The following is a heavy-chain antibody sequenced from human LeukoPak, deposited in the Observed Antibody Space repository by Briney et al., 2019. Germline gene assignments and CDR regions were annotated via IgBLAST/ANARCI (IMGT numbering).Heavy chain of an antibody. Sequence: GGSLRLSCAASGFPFHNYWMTWVRQAPGKGLEWVANINQDENEKYYLDSVKGRFTISRDNAETSLFPQMTSLRVEDTAIYYCARGLYGSGRRSLMAHWGPGTLVAVSS. J-gene: IGHJ4*02. CDR3: ARGLYGSGRRSLMAH. CDR1: GFPFHNYW. D-gene: IGHD3-10*01. CDR2: INQDENEK. V-gene: IGHV3-7*01.